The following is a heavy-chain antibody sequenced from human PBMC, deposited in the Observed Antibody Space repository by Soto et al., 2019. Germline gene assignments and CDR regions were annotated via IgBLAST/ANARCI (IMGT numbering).Heavy chain of an antibody. V-gene: IGHV3-11*01. CDR1: GFTFSDYY. CDR2: ISSSGSNI. J-gene: IGHJ6*02. D-gene: IGHD6-19*01. CDR3: ARVEVVAVADFGYGMDV. Sequence: QVQLVESGGGLVKPGGSLRLSCAASGFTFSDYYMSWIRQAPGKGLEWVSYISSSGSNIYYADSVKGRFTISRDNAKNSLYLQMNSRRAEDTAVYYCARVEVVAVADFGYGMDVWGQGTTVTVSS.